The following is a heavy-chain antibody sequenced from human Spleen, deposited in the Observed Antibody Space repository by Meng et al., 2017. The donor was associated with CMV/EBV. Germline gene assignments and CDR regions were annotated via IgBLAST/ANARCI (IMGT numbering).Heavy chain of an antibody. CDR3: AREGGDHWFDP. CDR2: INPDSGGT. Sequence: SCKASGYTFTVYYLHSVRQAPGQGLEWMGWINPDSGGTSYARKFQGRVTMTRDTSINTAYMELSRLRSDDTAIYYCAREGGDHWFDPWGQGTLVTVSS. CDR1: GYTFTVYY. J-gene: IGHJ5*02. D-gene: IGHD3-16*01. V-gene: IGHV1-2*02.